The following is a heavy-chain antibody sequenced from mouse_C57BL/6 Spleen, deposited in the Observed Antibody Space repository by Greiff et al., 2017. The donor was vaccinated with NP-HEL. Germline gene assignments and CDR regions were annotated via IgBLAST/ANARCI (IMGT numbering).Heavy chain of an antibody. CDR3: QTGTGYFDV. J-gene: IGHJ1*03. CDR1: GYTFTSYW. CDR2: IDPSDSYT. V-gene: IGHV1-69*01. Sequence: QVQLKQPGAELVMPGASVKLSCKASGYTFTSYWMHWVKQRPGQGLEWIGEIDPSDSYTNYNQKFKGKSTLTVDKSSSTAYMQLSSLTSEDSAVYYCQTGTGYFDVWGTGTTVTVSS. D-gene: IGHD4-1*01.